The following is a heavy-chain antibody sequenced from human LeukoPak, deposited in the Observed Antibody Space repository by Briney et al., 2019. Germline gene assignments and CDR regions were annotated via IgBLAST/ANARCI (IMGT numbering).Heavy chain of an antibody. J-gene: IGHJ4*02. D-gene: IGHD3-22*01. Sequence: GGSLRLSCAASGFTFSSYAMSWVRQAPGKGLEWVSVISGSGGSTYYADSVKGRFTISRDNSKNTLYLQMNSLRAEDTAVYYCARQIYDSSGVFDYWGQGTLVTVSS. V-gene: IGHV3-23*01. CDR2: ISGSGGST. CDR3: ARQIYDSSGVFDY. CDR1: GFTFSSYA.